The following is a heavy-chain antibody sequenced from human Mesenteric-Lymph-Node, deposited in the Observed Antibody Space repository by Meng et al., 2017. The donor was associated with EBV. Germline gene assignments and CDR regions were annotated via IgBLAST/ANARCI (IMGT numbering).Heavy chain of an antibody. J-gene: IGHJ4*02. CDR1: GFTFSSYW. Sequence: EVQLVEAGGGLVQPGGSLRLSCAASGFTFSSYWMHWVRQAPGKGLVWVSRINTDGGRTTYADSVKGRFTISRDNAKNTLYLQMNSLRAEDTAVYYCARAVGQPPNYLDYWGQGTLSPSPQ. V-gene: IGHV3-74*01. CDR3: ARAVGQPPNYLDY. CDR2: INTDGGRT.